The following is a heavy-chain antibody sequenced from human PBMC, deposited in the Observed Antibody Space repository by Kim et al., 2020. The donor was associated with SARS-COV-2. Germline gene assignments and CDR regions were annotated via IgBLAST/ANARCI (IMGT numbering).Heavy chain of an antibody. CDR2: INPNSGGT. CDR3: ARQGPGDYNEAYYYYYYGMDV. CDR1: GYTFTGYY. D-gene: IGHD4-17*01. Sequence: ASVKVSCKASGYTFTGYYMHWVRQAPGQGLEWMGWINPNSGGTNYAQKFQGRVTMTRDTSISTAYMELSRLRSDDTAVYYCARQGPGDYNEAYYYYYYGMDVWSQGTTVTVSS. V-gene: IGHV1-2*02. J-gene: IGHJ6*02.